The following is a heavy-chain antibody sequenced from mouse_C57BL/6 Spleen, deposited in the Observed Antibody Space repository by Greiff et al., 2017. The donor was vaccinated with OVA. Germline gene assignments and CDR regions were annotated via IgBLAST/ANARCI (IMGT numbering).Heavy chain of an antibody. V-gene: IGHV1-26*01. J-gene: IGHJ2*01. D-gene: IGHD6-1*01. CDR1: GYTFTDYY. Sequence: VQLQQSGPELVKPGASVKISCKASGYTFTDYYMNWVKQSHGKSLEWIGDINPNNGGTSYNQKFKGKATLTVDKSSSTAYMELRSLTSEDSAVYYCGAGSYYFDYWGQGTTLTVSS. CDR3: GAGSYYFDY. CDR2: INPNNGGT.